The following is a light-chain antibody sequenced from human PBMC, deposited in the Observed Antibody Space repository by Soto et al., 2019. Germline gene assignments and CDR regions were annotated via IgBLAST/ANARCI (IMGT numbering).Light chain of an antibody. V-gene: IGLV1-36*01. J-gene: IGLJ2*01. CDR2: YDD. CDR1: SSNIGNNA. CDR3: AAWDGSLNGVV. Sequence: QSVLTQPPSVSEAPRQRVTISCSGSSSNIGNNAVNWYQQLPGKAPKLVIYYDDLLPSGVSDRFSGSKSGNSASLAISGLQSEDEADYYCAAWDGSLNGVVFGGGTKLTVL.